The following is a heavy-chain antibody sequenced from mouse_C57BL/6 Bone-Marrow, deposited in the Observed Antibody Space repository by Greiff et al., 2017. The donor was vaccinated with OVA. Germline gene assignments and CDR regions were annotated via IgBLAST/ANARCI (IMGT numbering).Heavy chain of an antibody. Sequence: DVKLVESGAELVRPGASVKLSCTASGFNIKDDYMHWVKQRPEQGLEWIGWIDPENGDTEYASKFQGKATITADTSSNTAYLQLSSLTSEDTAVYYCTGDDYDEGAWFAYWGQGTLVTVSA. CDR1: GFNIKDDY. V-gene: IGHV14-4*01. CDR2: IDPENGDT. D-gene: IGHD2-4*01. J-gene: IGHJ3*01. CDR3: TGDDYDEGAWFAY.